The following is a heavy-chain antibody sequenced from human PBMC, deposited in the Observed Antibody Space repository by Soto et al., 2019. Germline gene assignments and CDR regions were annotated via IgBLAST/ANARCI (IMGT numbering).Heavy chain of an antibody. CDR2: INPNGGST. CDR3: ARAGYCSGGTCFHGNCDY. Sequence: QVQLVQSGAEVKRPGASVKVSCKASGYTFTTYYMHWVRQAPGQGLEWLGIINPNGGSTTYAQKFQGRVTMTRETSKSTVYLELSSLRSEDTAVYYCARAGYCSGGTCFHGNCDYWGQGTLVTVSA. J-gene: IGHJ4*02. V-gene: IGHV1-46*01. D-gene: IGHD2-15*01. CDR1: GYTFTTYY.